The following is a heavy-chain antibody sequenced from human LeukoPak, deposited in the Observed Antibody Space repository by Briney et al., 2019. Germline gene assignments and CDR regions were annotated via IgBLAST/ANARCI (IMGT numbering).Heavy chain of an antibody. CDR3: ARPRMVQGFYGMDV. CDR1: GGTFSSYA. V-gene: IGHV1-18*01. J-gene: IGHJ6*02. Sequence: ASVKVSCKASGGTFSSYAISWVRQAPGQGLEWMGWISAYNGNTNYAQKLQGRVTMTTDTSTSTAYMELRSLRSDDTAVYYCARPRMVQGFYGMDVWGQGTTVTVSS. D-gene: IGHD3-10*01. CDR2: ISAYNGNT.